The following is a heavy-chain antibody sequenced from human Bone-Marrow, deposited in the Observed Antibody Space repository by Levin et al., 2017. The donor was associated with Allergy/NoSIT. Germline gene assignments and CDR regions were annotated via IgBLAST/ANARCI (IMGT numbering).Heavy chain of an antibody. J-gene: IGHJ6*03. Sequence: RSQTLSLTCTVSGVSISSGGFHWSWIRQHPGKGLEWIGDISYSGSTHYNPSLESRVTISVDTSKNDFSLNLRSVTAAAPAVYFCARALVTYCTAGSCPRTGFLGWGPKQVTSYYYMDVWGEGTTVTVSS. CDR1: GVSISSGGFH. V-gene: IGHV4-31*03. CDR3: ARALVTYCTAGSCPRTGFLGWGPKQVTSYYYMDV. CDR2: ISYSGST. D-gene: IGHD2-15*01.